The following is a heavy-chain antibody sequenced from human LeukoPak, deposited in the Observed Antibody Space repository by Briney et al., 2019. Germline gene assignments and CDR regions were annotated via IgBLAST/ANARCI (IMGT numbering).Heavy chain of an antibody. Sequence: ASVKVSCKASGYTFTSYDINWVRQATGQGLEWMGWMNPNSGNTGYAQKFQGRVTRTRNTSISTAYVELSSLRSEDTAVYYCARGRGRGSYSDYWGQGTLVAVSS. J-gene: IGHJ4*02. CDR2: MNPNSGNT. CDR1: GYTFTSYD. V-gene: IGHV1-8*01. D-gene: IGHD1-26*01. CDR3: ARGRGRGSYSDY.